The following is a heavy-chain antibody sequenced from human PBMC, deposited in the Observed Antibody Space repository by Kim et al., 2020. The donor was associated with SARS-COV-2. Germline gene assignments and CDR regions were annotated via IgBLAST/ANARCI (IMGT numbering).Heavy chain of an antibody. V-gene: IGHV5-51*01. Sequence: TRYSPSFQGQVTISADKSISTAYLQWSSLKASDTAMYYCARQLRRGYSDYWGQGTLVTVSS. CDR3: ARQLRRGYSDY. D-gene: IGHD5-12*01. J-gene: IGHJ4*02. CDR2: T.